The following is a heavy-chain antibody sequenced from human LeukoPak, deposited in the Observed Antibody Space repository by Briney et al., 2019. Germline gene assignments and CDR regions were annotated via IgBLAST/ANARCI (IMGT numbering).Heavy chain of an antibody. J-gene: IGHJ4*02. V-gene: IGHV3-53*01. CDR1: GFTVSSNY. D-gene: IGHD6-13*01. CDR2: IYSGGST. Sequence: GGSLRLSCAASGFTVSSNYMSWVRQPPGKGLEWVSVIYSGGSTYYADSVKGRFTISRDNSKNTLYLQMNSLRAEDTAVYYCASGLNKAAGEEVRDYWGQGTLVTVSS. CDR3: ASGLNKAAGEEVRDY.